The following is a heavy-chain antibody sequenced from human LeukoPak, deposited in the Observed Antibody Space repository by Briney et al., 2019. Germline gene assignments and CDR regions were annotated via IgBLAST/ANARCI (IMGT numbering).Heavy chain of an antibody. CDR1: GVSIFSSHW. V-gene: IGHV4-4*02. Sequence: PSETLSLTCTMSGVSIFSSHWWSWPRQPPGKGLEWIGEIYHSGTTNYNPSLRSRVTMSVDESKKQFSLMLSSVTAADTAVYYCATYFYGDYASYYFDQWGQGTLVTVSS. CDR2: IYHSGTT. J-gene: IGHJ4*02. CDR3: ATYFYGDYASYYFDQ. D-gene: IGHD4-17*01.